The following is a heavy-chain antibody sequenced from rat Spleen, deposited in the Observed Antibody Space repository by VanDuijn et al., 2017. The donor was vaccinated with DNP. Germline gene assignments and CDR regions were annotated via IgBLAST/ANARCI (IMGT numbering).Heavy chain of an antibody. CDR1: GFTFSNYY. J-gene: IGHJ1*01. D-gene: IGHD1-6*01. CDR3: TRKYTTDYYWYFDF. CDR2: LSTGGGIT. V-gene: IGHV5-27*01. Sequence: EVQLVESGGGLVQPGRSLKLSCAASGFTFSNYYMAWVRQAPTKGLELVAYLSTGGGITYYRDSVKGRFTLSRDNAESTLYLQMNSLGSEDTATYYCTRKYTTDYYWYFDFWGPGTMVTVSS.